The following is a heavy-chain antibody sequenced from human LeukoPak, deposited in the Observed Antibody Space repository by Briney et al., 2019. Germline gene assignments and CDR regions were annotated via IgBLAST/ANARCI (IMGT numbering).Heavy chain of an antibody. J-gene: IGHJ4*02. CDR2: TYYRSKWYN. CDR3: ARSIVAVVAALDY. Sequence: SQTLSLTCAISGESVSSNSAAWNWIRQSPSRGLEWLGETYYRSKWYNDSAVSVKSRITINPDTSKNQFALQLNSVTPEDTAVYYCARSIVAVVAALDYWSQGTLVTVSS. V-gene: IGHV6-1*01. CDR1: GESVSSNSAA. D-gene: IGHD2-15*01.